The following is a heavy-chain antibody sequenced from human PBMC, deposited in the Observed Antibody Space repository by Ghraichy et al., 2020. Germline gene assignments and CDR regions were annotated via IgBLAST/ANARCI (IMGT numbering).Heavy chain of an antibody. Sequence: ASVKVFCKASGYTFTSYDINWVRQATGQGLEWMGWMNPNSGNTGYAQKFQGRVTMTRNTSISTAYMELSSLRSEDTAVYYCARLEPVVVVAATVYGMDVWGQGTTVTVSS. CDR1: GYTFTSYD. CDR3: ARLEPVVVVAATVYGMDV. J-gene: IGHJ6*02. V-gene: IGHV1-8*01. D-gene: IGHD2-15*01. CDR2: MNPNSGNT.